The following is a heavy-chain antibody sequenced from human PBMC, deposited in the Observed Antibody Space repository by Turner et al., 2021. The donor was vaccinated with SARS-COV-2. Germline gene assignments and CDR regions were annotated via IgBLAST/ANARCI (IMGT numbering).Heavy chain of an antibody. CDR1: GFAFISYD. CDR2: IGTAGDT. Sequence: EVQLVESGVGLVQPGGSLRLACVDSGFAFISYDMHWVRQATGKGLEWVAAIGTAGDTYYPGSVKGRFTISRENVKNSLYLQMNSLRAGDTAVYYCARGSSGSGSYYLKYYFDYWGQGTLVTVSS. J-gene: IGHJ4*02. D-gene: IGHD3-10*01. CDR3: ARGSSGSGSYYLKYYFDY. V-gene: IGHV3-13*04.